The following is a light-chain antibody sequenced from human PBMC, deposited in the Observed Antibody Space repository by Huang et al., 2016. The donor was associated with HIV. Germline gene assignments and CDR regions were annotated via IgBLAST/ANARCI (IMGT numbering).Light chain of an antibody. J-gene: IGKJ4*01. CDR1: RSVSTN. CDR2: GSS. V-gene: IGKV3-15*01. CDR3: HQYNNWLLS. Sequence: EIVMTQSPATLSVSPGQRVTLSCRANRSVSTNLAWYQQRHGQAPRPLIYGSSTRAPGIPARVSGSGSGTDFSLTISSLQSEDFALYYCHQYNNWLLSFGGGTRV.